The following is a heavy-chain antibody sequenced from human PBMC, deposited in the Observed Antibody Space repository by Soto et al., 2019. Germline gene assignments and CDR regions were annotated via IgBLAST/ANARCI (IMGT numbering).Heavy chain of an antibody. Sequence: EVQLVESGGGLVQPGGSLRLSCVASGFTIENSVMHWVRQTPGKGLMWVSRITGAGDGTLYADSVQGRFTISRDNAKNTVYLHMTGLRVEKTAVYYCARAQKWRQLSLNVFDLWGQGTTVTVSS. J-gene: IGHJ3*01. CDR1: GFTIENSV. D-gene: IGHD5-18*01. CDR3: ARAQKWRQLSLNVFDL. CDR2: ITGAGDGT. V-gene: IGHV3-74*01.